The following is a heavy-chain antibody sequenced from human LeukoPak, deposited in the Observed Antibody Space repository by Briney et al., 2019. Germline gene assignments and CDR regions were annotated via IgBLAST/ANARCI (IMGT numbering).Heavy chain of an antibody. J-gene: IGHJ4*02. CDR3: ARVGHPYYYDSSGYYAYFDY. CDR1: GGTFSSYA. Sequence: ASVKVSCKASGGTFSSYAISWVRQAPGQGLEWMGRIIPIFGTANYAQKFQGRVTITTDESTSTAYMELSSLRSEDTAVYYCARVGHPYYYDSSGYYAYFDYWGQGTLVTVSS. D-gene: IGHD3-22*01. CDR2: IIPIFGTA. V-gene: IGHV1-69*05.